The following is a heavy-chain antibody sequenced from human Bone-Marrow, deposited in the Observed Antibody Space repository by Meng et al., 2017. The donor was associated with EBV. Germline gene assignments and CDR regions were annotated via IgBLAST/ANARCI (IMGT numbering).Heavy chain of an antibody. CDR2: INSDGSST. V-gene: IGHV3/OR16-13*01. J-gene: IGHJ4*02. CDR3: SRDLAGSDDY. D-gene: IGHD1-14*01. Sequence: QVGESVGGLVQPAVTLRLSCAAFGFTFSGYWMHWVRQAPGKGLVWVSRINSDGSSTSYADSMKGQFTISRDNAKNTLYLQMNSLRAEDTAVYYCSRDLAGSDDYWGRGTLVTGSS. CDR1: GFTFSGYW.